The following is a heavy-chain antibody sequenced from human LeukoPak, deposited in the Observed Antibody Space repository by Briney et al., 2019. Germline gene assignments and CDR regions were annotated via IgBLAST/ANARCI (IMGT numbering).Heavy chain of an antibody. CDR3: ARDRRGYQDNWFDP. CDR1: GGSISSYY. D-gene: IGHD2-15*01. J-gene: IGHJ5*02. CDR2: IYYSGST. Sequence: PSETLSLTCTVSGGSISSYYWSWIRQPPGKGLEWIGYIYYSGSTNYNPSPKSRVTISVDTSKNQFSLKLSSVTAADTAVYYCARDRRGYQDNWFDPWGQGTLVTVSS. V-gene: IGHV4-59*01.